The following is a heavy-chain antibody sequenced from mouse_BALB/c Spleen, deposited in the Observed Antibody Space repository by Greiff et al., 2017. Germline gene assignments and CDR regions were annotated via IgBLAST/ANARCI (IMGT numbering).Heavy chain of an antibody. CDR2: INPSNGRT. CDR1: GYTFTSYW. D-gene: IGHD1-1*02. CDR3: ARDSVVDAMDY. Sequence: QVQLKQPGAELVKPGASVKLSCKASGYTFTSYWMHWVKQRPGQGLEWIGEINPSNGRTNYNEKFKSKATLTVDKSSSTAYMQLSSLTSEDSAVYYCARDSVVDAMDYWGQGTSVTVSS. V-gene: IGHV1S81*02. J-gene: IGHJ4*01.